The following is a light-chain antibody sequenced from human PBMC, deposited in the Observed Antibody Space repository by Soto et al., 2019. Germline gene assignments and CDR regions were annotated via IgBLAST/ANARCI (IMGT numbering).Light chain of an antibody. CDR2: DAS. Sequence: IVLTQSPGTPSLSPGERATLSCRASQSVTSGHLAWYQQRPGQAPRLLIYDASSRAAGIPDRFSGSGSGTDFTLTISRLEPEDFAVYHCQQYGSSVTFGQGTRLEIK. CDR1: QSVTSGH. CDR3: QQYGSSVT. V-gene: IGKV3-20*01. J-gene: IGKJ5*01.